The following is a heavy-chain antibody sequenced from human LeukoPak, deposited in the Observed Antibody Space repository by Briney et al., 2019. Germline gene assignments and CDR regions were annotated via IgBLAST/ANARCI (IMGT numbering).Heavy chain of an antibody. CDR2: IYADGGGGGT. V-gene: IGHV3-53*01. CDR1: GFTVSSNY. CDR3: SRDRSRGYSFT. J-gene: IGHJ5*02. Sequence: GGSLGLSCAASGFTVSSNYMSWVRQAPGKGLEWVSVIYADGGGGGTYYADSVKGRFTISRDNSRNTLYLQMSNLRADDTAMYYCSRDRSRGYSFTWGQGTLVTVS. D-gene: IGHD5-12*01.